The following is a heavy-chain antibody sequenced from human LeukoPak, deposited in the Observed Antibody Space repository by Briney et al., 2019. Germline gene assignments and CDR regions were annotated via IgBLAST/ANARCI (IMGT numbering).Heavy chain of an antibody. J-gene: IGHJ4*02. CDR3: ARAYSGYPRF. CDR2: IIPILGIA. V-gene: IGHV1-69*04. Sequence: SVKVSCKASGGTFSSYAISWVRQAPGQGLEWMGRIIPILGIANYAQKFQGRVTITADKSTSTAYMELSSLRSEDTAVYYCARAYSGYPRFWGQGTLVTVSS. D-gene: IGHD5-12*01. CDR1: GGTFSSYA.